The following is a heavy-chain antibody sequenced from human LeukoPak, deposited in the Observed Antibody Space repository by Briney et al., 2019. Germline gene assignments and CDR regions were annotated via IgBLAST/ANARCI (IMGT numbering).Heavy chain of an antibody. CDR2: INPSGGST. D-gene: IGHD6-19*01. CDR1: GYTFTDYY. J-gene: IGHJ3*02. Sequence: ASVKVSCKASGYTFTDYYMHWVRQAPGQGLEWMGIINPSGGSTSYAQKSQGRVTMTRDTSTSTVYMELSSLRSEDTAVYYCARRGWDLDAFDIWGQGTMVTVSS. V-gene: IGHV1-46*01. CDR3: ARRGWDLDAFDI.